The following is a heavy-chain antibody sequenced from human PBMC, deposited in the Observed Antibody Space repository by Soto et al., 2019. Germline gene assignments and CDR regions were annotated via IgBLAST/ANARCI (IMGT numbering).Heavy chain of an antibody. J-gene: IGHJ5*02. CDR3: TRDLAWGNQQLVLNGGANWLDP. CDR2: ISAYNGNT. CDR1: NYIFTSYG. V-gene: IGHV1-18*01. Sequence: ASVKDSCKASNYIFTSYGISWVRQAPGQGPEWVGWISAYNGNTEYARKFKERVTMTTDTSTSTAYMELRGLTSDDTAVYYCTRDLAWGNQQLVLNGGANWLDPWGQGTLVTVS. D-gene: IGHD6-13*01.